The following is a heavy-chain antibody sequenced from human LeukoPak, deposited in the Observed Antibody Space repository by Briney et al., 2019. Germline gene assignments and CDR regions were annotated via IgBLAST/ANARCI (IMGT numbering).Heavy chain of an antibody. CDR2: INTDGSST. J-gene: IGHJ5*02. V-gene: IGHV3-74*01. D-gene: IGHD3-22*01. CDR3: AREDLYCDSSAYYYGWFDP. Sequence: PGGSLRLSCAASGFTFSSYCMHWVRQAPGKGLVCVSRINTDGSSTSDADSVKGRFTISRDNAKNTLYLQMNSLRAEDTAVYYCAREDLYCDSSAYYYGWFDPWGQGTLVTVSS. CDR1: GFTFSSYC.